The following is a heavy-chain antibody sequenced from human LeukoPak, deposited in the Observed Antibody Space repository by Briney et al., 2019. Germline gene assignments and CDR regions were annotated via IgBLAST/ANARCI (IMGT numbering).Heavy chain of an antibody. CDR1: GGSFSGYY. V-gene: IGHV4-34*01. CDR2: INHSGST. D-gene: IGHD6-19*01. Sequence: SETLSLTCAVHGGSFSGYYWSWIRQPPGKGLEWIGEINHSGSTDYNPSLKSRVTISVDTSKNQFSLKLSSVTAADTAVYYCARGPKAIVQDSSGWYLNYWGQGTLVTVSS. J-gene: IGHJ4*02. CDR3: ARGPKAIVQDSSGWYLNY.